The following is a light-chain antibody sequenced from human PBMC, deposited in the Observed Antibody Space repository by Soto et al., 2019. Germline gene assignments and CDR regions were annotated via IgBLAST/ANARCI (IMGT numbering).Light chain of an antibody. CDR2: GAS. CDR1: RSVGSN. Sequence: ETVMTQSPATLSVSPGERATLSCGASRSVGSNLAWYQQRPGQAPSLLIYGASTRTTGIPVRFSGSGSGTEFTLIIRSVQSEDFGFNYCKQYNKWPLFTFGPGNRVHMK. CDR3: KQYNKWPLFT. V-gene: IGKV3-15*01. J-gene: IGKJ3*01.